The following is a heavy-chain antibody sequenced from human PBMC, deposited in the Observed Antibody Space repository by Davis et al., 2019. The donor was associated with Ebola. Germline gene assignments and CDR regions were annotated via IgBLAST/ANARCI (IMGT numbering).Heavy chain of an antibody. D-gene: IGHD6-13*01. CDR3: ARDQAAAGV. CDR1: GYSISNNHY. CDR2: IHHSGST. V-gene: IGHV4-38-2*02. Sequence: SETLSLTCTVSGYSISNNHYWAWIRQPPGKGLEWIGSIHHSGSTYYNASLKSRVTISVDTSKNQFSLKLSSVTAADTAVYYCARDQAAAGVWGQGTLVTVSS. J-gene: IGHJ4*02.